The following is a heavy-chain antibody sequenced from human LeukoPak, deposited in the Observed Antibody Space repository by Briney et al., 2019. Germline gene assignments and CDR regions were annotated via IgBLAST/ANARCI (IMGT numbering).Heavy chain of an antibody. CDR2: ISGSGGST. J-gene: IGHJ4*02. CDR1: GFTFSSYA. V-gene: IGHV3-23*01. Sequence: QPGGSLRLSCAASGFTFSSYAMSWVRQAPGKGLEWVSAISGSGGSTYYADSVKGRFTISRDNSKNTLYLQMNSLRAEDTAVYYCAKDSTATTVNTPGGYYDSSGPALFDYWGQGTLVTVSS. CDR3: AKDSTATTVNTPGGYYDSSGPALFDY. D-gene: IGHD3-22*01.